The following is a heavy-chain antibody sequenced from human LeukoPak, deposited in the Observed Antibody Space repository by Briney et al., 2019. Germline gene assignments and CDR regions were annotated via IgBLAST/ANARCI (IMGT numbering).Heavy chain of an antibody. CDR2: ISSSGSTI. CDR3: ARVDTAMVTVGFDY. J-gene: IGHJ4*02. CDR1: GFTLSNYA. V-gene: IGHV3-48*03. Sequence: PGASLRLSCAASGFTLSNYAMSWVRQAPGKGLEWVSYISSSGSTIYYADSVKGRFTISRDNAKNSLYLQMNSLRAEDTAVYYCARVDTAMVTVGFDYWGQGTLVTVSS. D-gene: IGHD5-18*01.